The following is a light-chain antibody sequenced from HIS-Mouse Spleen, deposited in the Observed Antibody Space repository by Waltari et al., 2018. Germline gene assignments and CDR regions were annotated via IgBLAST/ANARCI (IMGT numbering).Light chain of an antibody. V-gene: IGKV1-8*01. J-gene: IGKJ1*01. CDR3: QQYYSYPRT. CDR1: QGISSY. Sequence: AIRMTQSPSSFSASTVDRVTITCRASQGISSYLAWYQQKPGKAPKLLIYAASTLQRGVPSRFRGSGSGTEFTLAISCLQSEDFATYYCQQYYSYPRTFGQGTKVEIK. CDR2: AAS.